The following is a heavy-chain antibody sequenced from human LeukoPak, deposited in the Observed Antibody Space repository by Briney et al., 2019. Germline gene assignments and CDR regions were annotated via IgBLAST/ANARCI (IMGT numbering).Heavy chain of an antibody. CDR1: GFTFSIYS. V-gene: IGHV3-21*01. Sequence: GGSLRLSCAASGFTFSIYSMSWVRQAPGKGLEWVSSISSSSSYIYYADSVKGRFTISRDNAKNSLYLQMNSLRAEDTAVYYCAVRRGIYYWGQGTLVTVSS. CDR3: AVRRGIYY. J-gene: IGHJ4*02. CDR2: ISSSSSYI.